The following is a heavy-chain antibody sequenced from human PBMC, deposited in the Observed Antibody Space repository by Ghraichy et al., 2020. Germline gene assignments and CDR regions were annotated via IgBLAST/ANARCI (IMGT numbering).Heavy chain of an antibody. Sequence: GGSLRLSCIGSGFTFGDYAVSWFRQAPGKGLEWVSFIRSNAYTGTTDYAASVKGRFTITRDDSKSIAYLQMNNLKTEDTAVYYCTRGLRLKGSGVVYYFDYWGQGTRVTVSS. CDR2: IRSNAYTGTT. CDR3: TRGLRLKGSGVVYYFDY. J-gene: IGHJ4*02. V-gene: IGHV3-49*03. D-gene: IGHD3-3*01. CDR1: GFTFGDYA.